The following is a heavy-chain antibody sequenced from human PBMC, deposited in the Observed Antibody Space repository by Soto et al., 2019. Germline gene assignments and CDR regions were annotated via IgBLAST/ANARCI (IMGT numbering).Heavy chain of an antibody. J-gene: IGHJ6*02. D-gene: IGHD3-3*01. Sequence: GASVKVCCKASGGTFSSSASSSVRQAPEQGLEWMGGIIPMFGSANYAQEFLGRVTFTADDSTTTAYMEISGLTFEDTAFYYCAVSLYGVVLHCYSRMAVGGPGTSVTVSS. CDR2: IIPMFGSA. CDR1: GGTFSSSA. V-gene: IGHV1-69*13. CDR3: AVSLYGVVLHCYSRMAV.